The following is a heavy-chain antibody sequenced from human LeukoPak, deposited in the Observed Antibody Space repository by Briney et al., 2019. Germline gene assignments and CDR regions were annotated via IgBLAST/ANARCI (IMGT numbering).Heavy chain of an antibody. CDR1: GFTFDDYA. J-gene: IGHJ4*02. V-gene: IGHV3-9*01. Sequence: GRSLRLSCAASGFTFDDYAMHWVRQAPGKGLEWVSGISWNSGSIGYADSVKGRFTISRDNAKNSLYLQMNSLRAEDTALYYCAKAVFHYDSSGYYFDYWGQGTLVTVS. D-gene: IGHD3-22*01. CDR2: ISWNSGSI. CDR3: AKAVFHYDSSGYYFDY.